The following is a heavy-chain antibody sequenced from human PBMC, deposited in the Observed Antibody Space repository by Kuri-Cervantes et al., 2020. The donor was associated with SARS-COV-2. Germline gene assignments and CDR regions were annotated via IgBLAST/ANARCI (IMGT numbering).Heavy chain of an antibody. CDR1: GFTFSSYW. D-gene: IGHD5-12*01. V-gene: IGHV3-7*01. J-gene: IGHJ5*02. Sequence: GGSLRLSCAASGFTFSSYWMSWVLQAPGKGLGWVANIKQDGSEKYYVDSVKGRFTISRDNAKNSLYLQMHSLRAEDTAVYYCARCVATIRGWFDPWAQGTLVTVSS. CDR2: IKQDGSEK. CDR3: ARCVATIRGWFDP.